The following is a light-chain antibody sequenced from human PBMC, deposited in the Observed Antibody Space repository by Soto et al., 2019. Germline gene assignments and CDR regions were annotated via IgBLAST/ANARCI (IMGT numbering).Light chain of an antibody. CDR1: QSISSGH. J-gene: IGKJ5*01. CDR3: QQYGSFT. V-gene: IGKV3-20*01. CDR2: DAS. Sequence: VVLTHXXXTXXFXPXELAPLSCGASQSISSGHLAWYQQKRGQAPRLLIYDASSRATGIPDRFSGSGSGTDFTLTISRLEPEDFAVYYCQQYGSFTFGQGTRLEIK.